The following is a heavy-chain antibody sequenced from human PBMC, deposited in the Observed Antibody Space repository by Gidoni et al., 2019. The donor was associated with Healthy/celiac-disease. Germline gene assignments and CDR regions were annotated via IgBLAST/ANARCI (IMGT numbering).Heavy chain of an antibody. D-gene: IGHD3-22*01. CDR1: GYTFTGYY. CDR3: ARVRNKDYYDKWNYFDY. CDR2: INPNSGGT. V-gene: IGHV1-2*04. J-gene: IGHJ4*02. Sequence: QVQLVQSGAEVKKPGASVKVSCKASGYTFTGYYMHWVRQAPGQGLEWMGWINPNSGGTNYAQKFQGWVTMTRDTSISTAYMELSRLRSDDTAVYYCARVRNKDYYDKWNYFDYWGQGTLVTVSS.